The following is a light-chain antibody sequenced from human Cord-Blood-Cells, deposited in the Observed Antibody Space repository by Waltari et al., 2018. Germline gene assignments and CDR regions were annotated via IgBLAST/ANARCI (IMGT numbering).Light chain of an antibody. Sequence: DIVMTQSPLSLPVTPGEPASISCRSSQSLLHSNGYNSLDWYLQKPGQSPQPLIYLGSNRASGVPDRFSGSGSGTDFTLKISRVEAEDVGVYYCMQALQTPYTFGQGTKLEIK. CDR3: MQALQTPYT. CDR2: LGS. J-gene: IGKJ2*01. CDR1: QSLLHSNGYNS. V-gene: IGKV2-28*01.